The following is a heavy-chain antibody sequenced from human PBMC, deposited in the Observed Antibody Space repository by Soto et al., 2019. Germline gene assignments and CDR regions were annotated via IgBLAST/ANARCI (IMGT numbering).Heavy chain of an antibody. J-gene: IGHJ6*02. CDR1: GLIFSDYS. V-gene: IGHV3-48*02. D-gene: IGHD3-22*01. CDR3: ARDSSGRQYYGMDV. CDR2: ITTTSSTM. Sequence: GGSLRLSCTPSGLIFSDYSMNWVRQAPGKCLEWISYITTTSSTMYYADSVKGRFTISRDNAKNSLYLQMNSLRDEDTAVYYCARDSSGRQYYGMDVWGQGXTVTVYS.